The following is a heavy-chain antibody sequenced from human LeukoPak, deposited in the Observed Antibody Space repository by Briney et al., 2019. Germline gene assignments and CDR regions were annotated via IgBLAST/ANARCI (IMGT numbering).Heavy chain of an antibody. CDR3: ASDRGGYTYDKRAFDI. CDR2: IYHSGST. J-gene: IGHJ3*02. D-gene: IGHD5-18*01. V-gene: IGHV4-59*08. Sequence: SETLSLTCSVSGGSMSSYYWSWIRQSPGKGLEWIGYIYHSGSTDYNSSLKSRVTISVDTSKNQFSLKLSSVTAADTAVYYCASDRGGYTYDKRAFDIWGQGTVVTVSS. CDR1: GGSMSSYY.